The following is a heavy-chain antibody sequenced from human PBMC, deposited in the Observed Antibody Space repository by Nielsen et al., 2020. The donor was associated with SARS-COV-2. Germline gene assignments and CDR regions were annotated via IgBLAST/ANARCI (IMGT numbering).Heavy chain of an antibody. V-gene: IGHV5-51*01. CDR3: ARRGGTCSGNKCYATYYFDY. CDR1: GYSFTSYW. Sequence: GGSLRHSCKGSGYSFTSYWIGWVRQMPGKGLEWMGIIYPGDSDTRYSPSFQGQVTISADKSISTAYLQWSSLKASDTAMYYCARRGGTCSGNKCYATYYFDYWGQGTLVTVSS. J-gene: IGHJ4*02. D-gene: IGHD2-15*01. CDR2: IYPGDSDT.